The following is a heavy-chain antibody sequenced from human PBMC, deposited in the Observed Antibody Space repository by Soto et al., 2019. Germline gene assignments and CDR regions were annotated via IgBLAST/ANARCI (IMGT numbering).Heavy chain of an antibody. V-gene: IGHV1-3*01. CDR2: INAGNGNT. Sequence: ASVKVSCKASGYTFTSYAMHWVRQAPGQRLEWMGWINAGNGNTKYSQKFQGRVTITRDTSASTAYMELSSLRSEDTAVYYCARTRRMTAVATYDAFDIWGQGTMVTVSS. D-gene: IGHD5-12*01. J-gene: IGHJ3*02. CDR3: ARTRRMTAVATYDAFDI. CDR1: GYTFTSYA.